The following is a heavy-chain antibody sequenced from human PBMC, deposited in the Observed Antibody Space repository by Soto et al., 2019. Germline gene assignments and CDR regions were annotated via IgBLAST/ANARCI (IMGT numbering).Heavy chain of an antibody. D-gene: IGHD5-18*01. V-gene: IGHV3-30-3*01. CDR1: GFTFSSYA. J-gene: IGHJ4*02. Sequence: QVQLVESGGGVVQPGRSLRLSCAASGFTFSSYAMHWVRQAPGKGLEWVAVISYDGSNKYYADSVKGRFTISRDNSKNTLYLQMNSLRAEDTAVYYCARDPQLIQPSALSVDYWGQGTLVTVSS. CDR3: ARDPQLIQPSALSVDY. CDR2: ISYDGSNK.